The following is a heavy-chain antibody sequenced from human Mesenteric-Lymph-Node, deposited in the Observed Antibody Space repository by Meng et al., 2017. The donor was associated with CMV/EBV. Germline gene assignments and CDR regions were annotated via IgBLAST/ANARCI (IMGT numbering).Heavy chain of an antibody. Sequence: GYTRRSERGWRWGRKTKGKGLEWNEDSNKRGRNKKKENIKRRVTISLDKSTNHFSLNLNSVTAADTAMYYCARLRYTSRGGLQDDYWGQGTLVTVSS. CDR2: SNKRGRN. D-gene: IGHD6-13*01. CDR3: ARLRYTSRGGLQDDY. CDR1: GYTRRSERG. V-gene: IGHV4-4*02. J-gene: IGHJ4*02.